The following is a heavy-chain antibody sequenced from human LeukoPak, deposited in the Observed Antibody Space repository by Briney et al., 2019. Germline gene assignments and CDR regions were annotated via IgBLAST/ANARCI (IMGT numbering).Heavy chain of an antibody. D-gene: IGHD5/OR15-5a*01. CDR2: IRSKAYGGTT. CDR1: GFTFGDYA. J-gene: IGHJ6*02. CDR3: TRAGDSYYYGMDV. V-gene: IGHV3-49*03. Sequence: QPGRSLRLSCTASGFTFGDYAMSWFRQAPGRGLEWVGFIRSKAYGGTTEYAASVKGRFTISRDDSKGIAYLQMNSLKTEDTAVYYCTRAGDSYYYGMDVWGQGTTVTVSS.